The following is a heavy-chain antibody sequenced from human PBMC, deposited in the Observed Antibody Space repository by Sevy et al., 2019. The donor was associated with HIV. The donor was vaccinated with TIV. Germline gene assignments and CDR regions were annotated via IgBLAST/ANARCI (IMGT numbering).Heavy chain of an antibody. V-gene: IGHV3-74*01. J-gene: IGHJ3*02. D-gene: IGHD3-22*01. CDR1: GFTFSSYW. CDR3: ARVKDYYDSSGYYGAGAFDI. Sequence: GGSLRLSCAASGFTFSSYWMHWVRQAPGKGLVWVSRINSDGSSTSYADSVKGRFTISRDNAKNTLYLQMNRLRAEDTAVYYCARVKDYYDSSGYYGAGAFDIWGQGTMVTVSS. CDR2: INSDGSST.